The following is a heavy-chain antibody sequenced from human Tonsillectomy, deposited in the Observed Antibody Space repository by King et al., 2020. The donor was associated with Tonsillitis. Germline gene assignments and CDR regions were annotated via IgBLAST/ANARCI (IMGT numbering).Heavy chain of an antibody. J-gene: IGHJ4*02. V-gene: IGHV3-49*03. CDR1: GFTFGDYP. CDR3: ARQGRIHLWGMIEY. CDR2: IRSKIYGGTT. Sequence: DVQLVESGGGLVQPGRSLRLSCTPSGFTFGDYPVIWFRQAPGKGLEWVGLIRSKIYGGTTEKAASVQGRFSFSRDDSNNIAYLQMNSLKTEDTAVYYCARQGRIHLWGMIEYWGQGTLVTVSS. D-gene: IGHD5-18*01.